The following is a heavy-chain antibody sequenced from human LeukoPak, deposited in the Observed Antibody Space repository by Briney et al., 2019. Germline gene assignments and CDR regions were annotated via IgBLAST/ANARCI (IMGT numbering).Heavy chain of an antibody. J-gene: IGHJ4*02. CDR2: MNPNSGNT. D-gene: IGHD5-18*01. CDR1: GYTFTSYG. CDR3: ARGGYSYGRLFDY. V-gene: IGHV1-8*03. Sequence: GASVKVSCKASGYTFTSYGISWVRQAPGQGPEWMGWMNPNSGNTGYAQKFQGRVTITRNTSISTAYMELSSLRSEDTAVYYCARGGYSYGRLFDYWGQGTLVTVSS.